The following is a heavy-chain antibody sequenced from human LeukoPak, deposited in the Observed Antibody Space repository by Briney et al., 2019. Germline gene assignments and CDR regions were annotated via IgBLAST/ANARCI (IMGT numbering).Heavy chain of an antibody. D-gene: IGHD6-13*01. CDR2: IIPIFGTA. CDR1: GGTFSSYT. CDR3: ARDSIAAVNFFDY. J-gene: IGHJ4*02. V-gene: IGHV1-69*05. Sequence: SVKVSCKASGGTFSSYTISWVRQAPGQGLEWMGRIIPIFGTANYAQKFQGRVTITTDESTSTAYMELSSLRSEDTAVYYCARDSIAAVNFFDYWGQGTLVTVSS.